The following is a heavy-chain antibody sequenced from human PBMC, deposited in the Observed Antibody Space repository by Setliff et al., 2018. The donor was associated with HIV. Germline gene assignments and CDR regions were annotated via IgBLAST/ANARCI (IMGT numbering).Heavy chain of an antibody. D-gene: IGHD3-3*01. CDR1: GGSIRSSSFY. V-gene: IGHV4-39*01. CDR2: IYYSGKT. J-gene: IGHJ5*02. Sequence: PSETLSLTCTVSGGSIRSSSFYWGWIRQPPGKGLEWIGSIYYSGKTYDNPSLKSRVTLSVDTSKNQFFLKLNSVTAADTAVYYCSRSDFWFGYTSLYNWFDPWGHGTLVTVSS. CDR3: SRSDFWFGYTSLYNWFDP.